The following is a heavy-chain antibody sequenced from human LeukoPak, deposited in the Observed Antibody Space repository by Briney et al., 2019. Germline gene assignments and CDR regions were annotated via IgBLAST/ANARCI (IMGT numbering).Heavy chain of an antibody. J-gene: IGHJ4*02. CDR3: ARTQFVVVPAAMSVYFDY. D-gene: IGHD2-2*01. Sequence: PSETLPLTCTVSGGSISSGGYYWSWIRQHPGKGLEWIGYIYYSGSSYYNPSLKSRVTISVDTSRNQFSLQLSSVTAADTAVYYCARTQFVVVPAAMSVYFDYWGQGTLVTVSS. V-gene: IGHV4-31*03. CDR1: GGSISSGGYY. CDR2: IYYSGSS.